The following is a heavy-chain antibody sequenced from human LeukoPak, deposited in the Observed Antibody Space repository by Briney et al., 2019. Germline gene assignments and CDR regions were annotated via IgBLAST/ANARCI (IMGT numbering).Heavy chain of an antibody. CDR3: ARDPSGEGLTFDY. J-gene: IGHJ4*02. Sequence: SETLSLTCTVSGGSISSYYWSWIRQPPGKGLEWIGYIYYSGSTNYNPSLKSRVTISVDTSKNQFSLKLSSVTAADTAVYYCARDPSGEGLTFDYWGQGTLVTVSS. D-gene: IGHD7-27*01. V-gene: IGHV4-59*01. CDR2: IYYSGST. CDR1: GGSISSYY.